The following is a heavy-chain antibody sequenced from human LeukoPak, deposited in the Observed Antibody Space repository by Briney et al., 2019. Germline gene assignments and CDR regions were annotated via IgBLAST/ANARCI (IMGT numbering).Heavy chain of an antibody. CDR3: ARDLDGMATITQFDI. CDR1: GYTFTSYA. J-gene: IGHJ3*02. D-gene: IGHD5-24*01. CDR2: ISAYNGNT. Sequence: ASVKVSCKASGYTFTSYAMNWVRQAPGQGLEWMGWISAYNGNTNYAQKLQGRVTITADESTSTAYMELSSLRSEDTAVYYCARDLDGMATITQFDIWGQGTMVTVSS. V-gene: IGHV1-18*01.